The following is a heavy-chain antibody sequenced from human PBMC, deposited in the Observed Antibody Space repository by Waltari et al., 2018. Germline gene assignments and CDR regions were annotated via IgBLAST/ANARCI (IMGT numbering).Heavy chain of an antibody. V-gene: IGHV4-34*01. D-gene: IGHD1-20*01. Sequence: QVQLQQWGAGLLKSSETLSLTCAVYGGSFSGYYGSWIRQTPGKELEWIGEIHPSGSTYYKSALQRRVTILVDTSKTQLSLKLTSVTAADTAVYDCARGLDNAKIGYWGQGTLVTVSS. CDR3: ARGLDNAKIGY. CDR2: IHPSGST. J-gene: IGHJ4*02. CDR1: GGSFSGYY.